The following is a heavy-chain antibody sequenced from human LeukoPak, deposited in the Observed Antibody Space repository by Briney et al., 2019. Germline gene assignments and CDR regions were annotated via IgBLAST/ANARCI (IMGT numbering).Heavy chain of an antibody. Sequence: GGSLRLSCAASGFTFSVSSMNWVRQAPGKGLGWVSYISTSSDNIHYTDSVKGRFTISRDNAKNSLYLQMNGLRDEDTAVYYCARDYNWGFDYWGQGTRVTVSS. CDR3: ARDYNWGFDY. CDR2: ISTSSDNI. J-gene: IGHJ4*02. CDR1: GFTFSVSS. D-gene: IGHD1-20*01. V-gene: IGHV3-48*02.